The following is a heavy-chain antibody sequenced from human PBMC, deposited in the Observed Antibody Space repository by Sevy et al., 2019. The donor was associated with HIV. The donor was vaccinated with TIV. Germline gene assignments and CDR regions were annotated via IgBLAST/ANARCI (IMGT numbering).Heavy chain of an antibody. CDR3: ARVFDSEGAFDL. CDR1: GGSIRRYY. CDR2: IYNSGNT. D-gene: IGHD2-21*01. V-gene: IGHV4-59*13. J-gene: IGHJ3*01. Sequence: SETLSLTCTVSGGSIRRYYWSWIRQPPGKGLEWIGYIYNSGNTNYNPSHKSRVTISVDTSKNQFSLRLSSVTAADTAVYYCARVFDSEGAFDLWGQGTMVTVSS.